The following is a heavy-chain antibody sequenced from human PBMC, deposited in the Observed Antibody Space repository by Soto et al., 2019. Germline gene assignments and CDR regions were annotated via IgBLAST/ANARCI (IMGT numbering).Heavy chain of an antibody. J-gene: IGHJ4*02. CDR1: GYTFIRSA. CDR3: ARAGSGSAQFDY. D-gene: IGHD3-10*01. V-gene: IGHV1-3*01. CDR2: INVANGNT. Sequence: EASVKVSCKASGYTFIRSAMHWVRQAPGQRLEWMGWINVANGNTKYSQKFQGRVTITRDTSATTAYMELSSLRSEDTAVYYCARAGSGSAQFDYWGQGTLVTVSS.